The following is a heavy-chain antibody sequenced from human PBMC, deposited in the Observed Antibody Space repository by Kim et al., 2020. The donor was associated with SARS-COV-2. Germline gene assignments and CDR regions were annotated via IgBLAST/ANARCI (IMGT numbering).Heavy chain of an antibody. CDR3: ARVPSLKLLGFGGSGDAFDI. Sequence: RVTISVDTSKNQFSLKLSSVTAADTAVYYCARVPSLKLLGFGGSGDAFDIWGQGTMVTVSS. V-gene: IGHV4-39*07. D-gene: IGHD3-10*01. J-gene: IGHJ3*02.